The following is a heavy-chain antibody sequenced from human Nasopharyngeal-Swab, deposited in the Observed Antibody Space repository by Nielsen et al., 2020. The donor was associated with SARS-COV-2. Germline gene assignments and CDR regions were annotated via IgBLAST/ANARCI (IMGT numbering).Heavy chain of an antibody. D-gene: IGHD2-15*01. J-gene: IGHJ6*02. CDR3: ARGGVVPAAIRGYCSGGSCYSPLYYYGMDV. CDR2: INHSGST. Sequence: SETLSLTCAVYGGSFSGHYWSWIRQPPGKGLEWIGEINHSGSTNYNPSPKSRVTISVDTSKNQFSLKLSSVTAADTAVYYCARGGVVPAAIRGYCSGGSCYSPLYYYGMDVWGQGTTVTVSS. V-gene: IGHV4-34*01. CDR1: GGSFSGHY.